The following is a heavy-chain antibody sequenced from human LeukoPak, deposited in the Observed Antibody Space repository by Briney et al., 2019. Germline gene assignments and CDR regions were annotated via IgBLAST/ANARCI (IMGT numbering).Heavy chain of an antibody. V-gene: IGHV4-4*02. D-gene: IGHD2-21*02. CDR2: IYHSGST. J-gene: IGHJ4*02. CDR1: GGSISSSSW. CDR3: ARVRGPSYCGGDCYLIDY. Sequence: SGTLSLTCAVSGGSISSSSWWSWVRQPPGKGLEWIGEIYHSGSTNYNPSLKSRVTISVDKSKNQFSLKLSSVTAADTAVYYCARVRGPSYCGGDCYLIDYWGQGTLVTVS.